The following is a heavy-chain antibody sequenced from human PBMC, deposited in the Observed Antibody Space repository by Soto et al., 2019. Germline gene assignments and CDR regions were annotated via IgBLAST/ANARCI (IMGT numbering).Heavy chain of an antibody. CDR3: TRDVSLDSSARGCFDS. V-gene: IGHV3-21*01. D-gene: IGHD6-13*01. CDR2: ISSNSAYI. CDR1: GFTFRSFT. J-gene: IGHJ5*01. Sequence: PGGYLRLSCAASGFTFRSFTMNWVRQAPGKGLEWVSTISSNSAYIYYTDALRGRFTISRDNAKNSLHLQMNSLRAEDTAVYYCTRDVSLDSSARGCFDSWCPGTLGSVFS.